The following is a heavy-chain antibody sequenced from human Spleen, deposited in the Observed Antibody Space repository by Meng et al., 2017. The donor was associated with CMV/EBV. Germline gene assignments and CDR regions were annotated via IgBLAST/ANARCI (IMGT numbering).Heavy chain of an antibody. J-gene: IGHJ4*02. CDR3: AQKTYYYDSSGYLYYFDY. V-gene: IGHV3-23*01. Sequence: GESLKISCAASGFTFSSYAMSWVRQAPGKGLEWVSAISGSGGSTYYADSVKGRFTISRDNSKNTLYLQMNSLRAEDTAVYYCAQKTYYYDSSGYLYYFDYWGQGTLVTVSS. D-gene: IGHD3-22*01. CDR1: GFTFSSYA. CDR2: ISGSGGST.